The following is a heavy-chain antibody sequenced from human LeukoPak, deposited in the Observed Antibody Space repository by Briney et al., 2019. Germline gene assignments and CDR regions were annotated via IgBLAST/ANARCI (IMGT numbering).Heavy chain of an antibody. CDR2: INQDGTEK. CDR1: GFTFSTYW. J-gene: IGHJ4*02. Sequence: GGSLRLSCAASGFTFSTYWMSWVRQAPGKGLEWVANINQDGTEKYYVDSVKGRFTISRDYAKKSLYLQMNSLRVEDTAVYYCAKVAKYYYGPETYYFFEQWGQGTPVTASS. D-gene: IGHD3-10*01. V-gene: IGHV3-7*01. CDR3: AKVAKYYYGPETYYFFEQ.